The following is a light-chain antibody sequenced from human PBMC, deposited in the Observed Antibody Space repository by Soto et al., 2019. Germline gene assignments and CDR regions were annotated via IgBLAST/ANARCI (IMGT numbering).Light chain of an antibody. J-gene: IGKJ1*01. V-gene: IGKV1-12*01. CDR3: LQVYSFPRT. CDR1: QDIGRL. CDR2: AAS. Sequence: DIQMTQSPSSVSSSIGDRFTITCLASQDIGRLLAWFQQKPGKAPKYLIQAASSLQGGVPSTFSGSGSGTDFTLTINTLHPEDFATYYCLQVYSFPRTFGQGTKVDI.